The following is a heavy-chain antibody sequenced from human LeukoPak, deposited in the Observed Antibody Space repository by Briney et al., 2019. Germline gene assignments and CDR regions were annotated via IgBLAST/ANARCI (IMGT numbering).Heavy chain of an antibody. Sequence: PSGTLSLTCVVSGGSISSSNWWSWVRQPPGKGLEWIGSIYYSGSTYYNPSLKSRVTISVDTSKNQFSLKLSSVTAADTAVYYCARRPGARVIDYWGQGTLVTVSS. CDR1: GGSISSSNW. CDR3: ARRPGARVIDY. D-gene: IGHD1-26*01. V-gene: IGHV4-4*02. J-gene: IGHJ4*02. CDR2: IYYSGST.